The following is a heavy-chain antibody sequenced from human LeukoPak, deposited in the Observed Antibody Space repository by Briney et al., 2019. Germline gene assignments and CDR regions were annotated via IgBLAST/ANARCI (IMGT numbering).Heavy chain of an antibody. D-gene: IGHD2-21*02. V-gene: IGHV3-23*01. Sequence: PGGSLRLSCAASGFTFSSYAMSWVRQAPGKGLEWVSAISGSGGSTYYADSVKGRFTISRDNAKNSLYLQMNSLRAEDTAVYYCARDYCGGDCPYGMDVWGQGTTVTVSS. J-gene: IGHJ6*02. CDR2: ISGSGGST. CDR1: GFTFSSYA. CDR3: ARDYCGGDCPYGMDV.